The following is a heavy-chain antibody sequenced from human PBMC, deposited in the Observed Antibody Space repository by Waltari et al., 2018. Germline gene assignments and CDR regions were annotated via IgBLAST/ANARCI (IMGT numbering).Heavy chain of an antibody. J-gene: IGHJ4*02. V-gene: IGHV4-38-2*01. Sequence: QVQLQESGPGLVKPSETLSLTCAVSGYSISSGYYWGWIRQPPGKGLEWIGSIYHSGSTYYNPSLKSRVTISVDTSKNQFSLKLSSVTAADTAVYYCARQYGQQLVPWYFDYWGQGTLVTVSS. CDR1: GYSISSGYY. D-gene: IGHD6-13*01. CDR3: ARQYGQQLVPWYFDY. CDR2: IYHSGST.